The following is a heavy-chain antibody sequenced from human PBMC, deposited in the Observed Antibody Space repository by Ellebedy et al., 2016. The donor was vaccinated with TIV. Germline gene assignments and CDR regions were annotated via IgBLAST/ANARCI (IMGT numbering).Heavy chain of an antibody. CDR2: VDPEDGET. V-gene: IGHV1-69-2*01. Sequence: AASVKVSCKVSGYTFTDYYMHWVQQAPGKGLEWMGLVDPEDGETIYAEKFQGRVTISADTSSDTAYMELSSLRSEDTAVYYCATEGQPAATGLHFYPGMDVWGQGTPVTVSS. D-gene: IGHD2-2*01. CDR1: GYTFTDYY. J-gene: IGHJ6*02. CDR3: ATEGQPAATGLHFYPGMDV.